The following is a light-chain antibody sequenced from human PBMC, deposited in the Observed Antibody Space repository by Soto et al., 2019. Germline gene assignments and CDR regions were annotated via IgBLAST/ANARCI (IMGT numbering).Light chain of an antibody. CDR2: DAS. J-gene: IGKJ1*01. Sequence: DIQMTQSPSTLSASVGDRVTITCRASQSISNWLAWHQQKPGKAPRLLIFDASSLESGVPSSFSGSGSGTEFTLTISSLQPDDFATYYCQQYNSYSPETFGQGTKVDIK. CDR3: QQYNSYSPET. V-gene: IGKV1-5*01. CDR1: QSISNW.